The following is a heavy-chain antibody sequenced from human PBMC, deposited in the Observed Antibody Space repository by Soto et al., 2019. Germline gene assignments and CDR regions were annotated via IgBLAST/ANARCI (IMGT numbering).Heavy chain of an antibody. J-gene: IGHJ6*01. D-gene: IGHD3-3*01. CDR2: IYYSGGA. Sequence: PSETLSLTGTVSGISVSSGRYNLSWIRQPPGKGLERVGYIYYSGGANYNPSLKNRVTLSVYTSQTPFSLKLNPATAADTAAYLCSTDPYDFWSGSRYTRYYYYGMDVWGQGTTVTVSA. CDR1: GISVSSGRYN. V-gene: IGHV4-61*01. CDR3: STDPYDFWSGSRYTRYYYYGMDV.